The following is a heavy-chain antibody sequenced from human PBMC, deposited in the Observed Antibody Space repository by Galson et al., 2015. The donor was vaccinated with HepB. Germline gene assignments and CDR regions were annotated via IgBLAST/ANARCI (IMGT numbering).Heavy chain of an antibody. CDR1: GGSISSYY. D-gene: IGHD1-26*01. CDR3: ARGDGARAWFDP. V-gene: IGHV4-59*01. Sequence: ETLSLTCTVSGGSISSYYWSWIRQPPGKGLEWIGYIYYSGSTNYNPSLKSRVTISVDTSKNQFSLKLSSVTAAGTAVYYCARGDGARAWFDPWGQGTLVTVSS. CDR2: IYYSGST. J-gene: IGHJ5*02.